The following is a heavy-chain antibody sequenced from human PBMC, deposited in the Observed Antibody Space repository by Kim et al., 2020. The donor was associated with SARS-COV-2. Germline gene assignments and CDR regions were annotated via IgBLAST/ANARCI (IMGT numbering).Heavy chain of an antibody. J-gene: IGHJ5*02. V-gene: IGHV1-2*06. CDR2: INPNSGGT. D-gene: IGHD3-16*02. CDR3: ARDRVITFGGVIAPSRCWFDP. CDR1: GYTFTGYY. Sequence: ASVKVSCKASGYTFTGYYMHWVRQAPGQGLEWMVRINPNSGGTNYAQKFQGRVTMTRDTSISTAYMELSRLRSDDTAVYYCARDRVITFGGVIAPSRCWFDPWGQGTLVTVSS.